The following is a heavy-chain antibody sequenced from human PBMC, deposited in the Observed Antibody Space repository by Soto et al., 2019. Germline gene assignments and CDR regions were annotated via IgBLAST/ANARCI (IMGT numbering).Heavy chain of an antibody. CDR2: IIPIFGTA. CDR1: GGTFSSYA. Sequence: GAPVKVSCKASGGTFSSYAISWVRQAPGQGLEWMGGIIPIFGTANYAQEFQGRVTITADESTSTAYMELSSLRSEDTAVYYCARDGDTAMADYWGQGTLVTVSS. D-gene: IGHD5-18*01. V-gene: IGHV1-69*13. J-gene: IGHJ4*02. CDR3: ARDGDTAMADY.